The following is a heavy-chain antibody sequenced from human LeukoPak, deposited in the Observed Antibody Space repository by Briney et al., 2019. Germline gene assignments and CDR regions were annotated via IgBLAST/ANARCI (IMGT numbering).Heavy chain of an antibody. CDR3: ATPRDENYYDSSGYSYYFDY. D-gene: IGHD3-22*01. CDR2: FDPEDGET. J-gene: IGHJ4*02. V-gene: IGHV1-24*01. Sequence: GASVKVSCKVSGYTLTELSMHWVRQAPGKGLEWMGGFDPEDGETIYAQKFQGRVTMAEDTSTDTAYMELSSLRSEDTAVYYCATPRDENYYDSSGYSYYFDYWGQGTLVTVSS. CDR1: GYTLTELS.